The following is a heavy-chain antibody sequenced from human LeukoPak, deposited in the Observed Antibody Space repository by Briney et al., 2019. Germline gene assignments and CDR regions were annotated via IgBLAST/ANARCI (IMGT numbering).Heavy chain of an antibody. CDR3: ARRHYYGSGSYPY. J-gene: IGHJ4*02. Sequence: GEPLKISFKGFGYSFANYWIGWVRQMPGKGLEWMGIIYPGDSDTRYSPSFQGHVTISADKSISTAYLQWSSLKASDTAMYYCARRHYYGSGSYPYWGQGTLVTVSS. D-gene: IGHD3-10*01. CDR2: IYPGDSDT. V-gene: IGHV5-51*01. CDR1: GYSFANYW.